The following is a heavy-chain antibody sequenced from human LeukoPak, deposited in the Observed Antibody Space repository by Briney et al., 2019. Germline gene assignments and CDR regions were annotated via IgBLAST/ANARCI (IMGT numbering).Heavy chain of an antibody. CDR2: INHSGST. CDR1: GGSFSGYY. V-gene: IGHV4-34*01. D-gene: IGHD3-3*01. Sequence: PSETLSLTCAVYGGSFSGYYWSWIRQPPGKGLEWIGEINHSGSTNYNPSLKSRVTISVDTSKNQFSLKLSSVTAADTAVYYCASFGRITIFGVVIPHFDYWGQGTLVTVSS. J-gene: IGHJ4*02. CDR3: ASFGRITIFGVVIPHFDY.